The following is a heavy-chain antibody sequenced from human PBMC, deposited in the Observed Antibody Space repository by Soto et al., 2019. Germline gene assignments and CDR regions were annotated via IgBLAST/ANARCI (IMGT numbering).Heavy chain of an antibody. CDR1: GGSISSGPYS. J-gene: IGHJ6*02. CDR2: FYYSGST. CDR3: ERLGGYFSCTSCHGYYAMDV. V-gene: IGHV4-39*01. Sequence: SETLSLACTVSGGSISSGPYSWGWIRQPPGKGLEWIGTFYYSGSTHYNPSLESRVTISVDTSKNQFSLKVSSVTAADTAMYYCERLGGYFSCTSCHGYYAMDVWGQGTTVTVSS. D-gene: IGHD2-2*01.